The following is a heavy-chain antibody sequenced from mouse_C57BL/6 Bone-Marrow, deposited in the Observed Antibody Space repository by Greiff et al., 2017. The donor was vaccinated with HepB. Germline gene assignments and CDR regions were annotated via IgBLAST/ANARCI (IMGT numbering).Heavy chain of an antibody. Sequence: QVHVQQSGAELVRPGASVTLSCKASGYTFTDYEMHWVKQTPVHGLEWIGTIDPETGGTAYNQKFKGKAIVTADKSSSTAYMVLRSLTSEDSAVYYCTDWGDCAGDFEGRGTGTTVT. D-gene: IGHD4-1*01. V-gene: IGHV1-15*01. CDR3: TDWGDCAGDFEG. CDR1: GYTFTDYE. J-gene: IGHJ1*03. CDR2: IDPETGGT.